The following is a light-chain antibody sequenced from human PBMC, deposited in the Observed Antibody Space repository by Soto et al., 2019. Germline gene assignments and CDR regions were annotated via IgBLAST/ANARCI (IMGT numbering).Light chain of an antibody. Sequence: QAVVTQDPSLTVSPGGTVTLTCGSSTGAVATGHYAYWFHQKPGQAPRPLIYDTYNRFSWTPARFSGSLLGGKAALTLSGAQPEDEADYYCLLYSGGYVFGPGTKVTVI. CDR3: LLYSGGYV. J-gene: IGLJ1*01. CDR2: DTY. V-gene: IGLV7-46*01. CDR1: TGAVATGHY.